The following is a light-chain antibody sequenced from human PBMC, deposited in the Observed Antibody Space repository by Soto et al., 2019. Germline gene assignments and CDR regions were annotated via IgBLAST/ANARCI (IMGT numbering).Light chain of an antibody. Sequence: ITQSPATLSVSPGERATLSCRASQSIRTGLGWYQQKPGKAPKLLIYDASSLESGVPSRFSGSGSGTEFTLTISSLQPDDFAIYYCQHYSSYSEAFGQGTKVDIK. CDR3: QHYSSYSEA. J-gene: IGKJ1*01. CDR2: DAS. CDR1: QSIRTG. V-gene: IGKV1-5*01.